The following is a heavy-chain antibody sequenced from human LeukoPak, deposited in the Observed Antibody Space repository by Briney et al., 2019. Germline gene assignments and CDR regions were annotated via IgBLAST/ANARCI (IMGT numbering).Heavy chain of an antibody. D-gene: IGHD2-15*01. CDR3: ARDQGYCSGGSCYEPLYYYYYYMDV. V-gene: IGHV3-7*01. Sequence: GGSLRLSCAASGFTFSSYWMSWVRQAPGKGLEWVANIKQDGSEKYYVDSVKGRFTISRDNAKNSLYLQMNSLRAEGTAVYYCARDQGYCSGGSCYEPLYYYYYYMDVWGKGTTVTVSS. CDR2: IKQDGSEK. J-gene: IGHJ6*03. CDR1: GFTFSSYW.